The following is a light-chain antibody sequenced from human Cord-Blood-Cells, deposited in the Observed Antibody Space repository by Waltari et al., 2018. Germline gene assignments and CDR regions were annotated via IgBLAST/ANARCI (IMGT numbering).Light chain of an antibody. V-gene: IGLV1-40*01. CDR2: CNS. CDR3: QSYDSSLSGYV. CDR1: SSNIGAGYD. Sequence: QSVLTQPPSVSGAPGQRGTIRCTRSSSNIGAGYDVHWYQQLPGTAPKLLIYCNSNRPSGVPDRFSGSKSGTSASLAITGLQAEDEADYYCQSYDSSLSGYVFGTGTKVTVL. J-gene: IGLJ1*01.